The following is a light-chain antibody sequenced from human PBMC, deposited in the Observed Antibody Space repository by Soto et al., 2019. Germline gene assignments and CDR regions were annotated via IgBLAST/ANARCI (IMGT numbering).Light chain of an antibody. V-gene: IGKV2-28*01. Sequence: EIVMTHSPLTLPVTPGEPASISCRSRQRLLYNNTYNYLDWYVQKPGQSPQLLIYFGSNRAPGVPDRFSGSGSGTDFTLKISRVEAEDVGVYYCMQGTYWPRTFGQGTKVDI. CDR3: MQGTYWPRT. CDR1: QRLLYNNTYNY. CDR2: FGS. J-gene: IGKJ1*01.